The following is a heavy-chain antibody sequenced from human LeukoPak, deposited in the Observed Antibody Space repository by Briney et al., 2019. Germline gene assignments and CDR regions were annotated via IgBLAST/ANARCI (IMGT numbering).Heavy chain of an antibody. CDR1: GGSISNYY. V-gene: IGHV4-59*12. CDR3: ARDFAYGSGSHPLDY. Sequence: SETLSLTCTVSGGSISNYYWSWIRQPPGKGLEWIGYIYYSGSTYYNPSLKSRVTISVDTSKNQFSLKLSSVTAADTAVYYCARDFAYGSGSHPLDYWGQGTLVTVSS. CDR2: IYYSGST. J-gene: IGHJ4*02. D-gene: IGHD3-10*01.